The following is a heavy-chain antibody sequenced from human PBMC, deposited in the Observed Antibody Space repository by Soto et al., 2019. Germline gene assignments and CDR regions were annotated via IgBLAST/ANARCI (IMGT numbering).Heavy chain of an antibody. CDR1: VFTFSSYA. V-gene: IGHV3-23*01. CDR2: ISGSGGST. D-gene: IGHD3-3*01. CDR3: AKESVSGIRIFGP. Sequence: GSLRLSCAASVFTFSSYAMSWVRQAPGKGLEWVSAISGSGGSTYYADSVKGRFTISRDNSKNTLYLQMNSLRVEDTAVYHCAKESVSGIRIFGPWGQGALVTVSS. J-gene: IGHJ5*02.